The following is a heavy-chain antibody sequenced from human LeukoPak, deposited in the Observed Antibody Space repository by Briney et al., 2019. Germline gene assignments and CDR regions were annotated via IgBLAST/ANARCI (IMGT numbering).Heavy chain of an antibody. D-gene: IGHD4-11*01. CDR3: AGDGGDTVTGGGDTTWFDP. CDR1: GDSISSSSFY. V-gene: IGHV4-39*07. J-gene: IGHJ5*02. Sequence: SETLSLTCSVSGDSISSSSFYWGWVRQPPGKEPEWIGSIHYSGSTYYNPALKSRVTISVDTSKDQSSLKLSFVPPTAPPVHDCAGDGGDTVTGGGDTTWFDPWGQGTLVTVSS. CDR2: IHYSGST.